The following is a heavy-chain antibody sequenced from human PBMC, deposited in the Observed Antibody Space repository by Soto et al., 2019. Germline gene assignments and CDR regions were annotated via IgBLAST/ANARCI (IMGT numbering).Heavy chain of an antibody. J-gene: IGHJ4*02. V-gene: IGHV4-59*01. D-gene: IGHD4-17*01. CDR2: IYYSGNT. CDR1: GGSISTYY. CDR3: ARVSGGDYDRPFDH. Sequence: LSLTCTVSGGSISTYYWNWIRQPPGRGLEWIGYIYYSGNTNYNPSLKSRVTMSVDTSKNQFSLKLRSVTAADTAVYYCARVSGGDYDRPFDHWGQGTLVTVSS.